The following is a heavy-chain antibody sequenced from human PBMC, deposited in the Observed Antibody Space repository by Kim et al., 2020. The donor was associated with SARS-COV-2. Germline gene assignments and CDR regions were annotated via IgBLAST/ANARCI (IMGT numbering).Heavy chain of an antibody. CDR3: ARSPLPYYDILTGYYGENWFDP. J-gene: IGHJ5*02. D-gene: IGHD3-9*01. Sequence: ASVKVSCKASGYTFTGYYMHWVRQAPGQGLEWMGRINPNSGGTNYAQKFQGRVTMTRDTSISTAYMELSRLRSDDTAVYYCARSPLPYYDILTGYYGENWFDPWGQGTLVTVSS. V-gene: IGHV1-2*06. CDR1: GYTFTGYY. CDR2: INPNSGGT.